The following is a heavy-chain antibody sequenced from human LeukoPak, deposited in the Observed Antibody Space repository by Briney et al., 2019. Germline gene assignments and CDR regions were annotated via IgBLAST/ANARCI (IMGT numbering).Heavy chain of an antibody. CDR1: GDSISRYY. J-gene: IGHJ6*03. Sequence: SETLSLTCAVSGDSISRYYWSWIRQPPGKGLEYIGYIYSSGATNYSPSIASRVTISLDTSKNHFSLELSAVTAADTAVYYCARGRDDLLRYFYLDVWGKGTTVTVSS. D-gene: IGHD3-9*01. CDR3: ARGRDDLLRYFYLDV. V-gene: IGHV4-59*01. CDR2: IYSSGAT.